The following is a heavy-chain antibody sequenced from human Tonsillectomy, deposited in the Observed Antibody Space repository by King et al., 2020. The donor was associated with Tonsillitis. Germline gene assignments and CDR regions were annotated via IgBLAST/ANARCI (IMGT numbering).Heavy chain of an antibody. CDR1: GGSFSGYY. D-gene: IGHD2-21*02. V-gene: IGHV4-34*01. J-gene: IGHJ4*02. CDR2: ISHGGRT. CDR3: ARGGYCGGDCYIDY. Sequence: VQLQQCGAGLLKPSETLSLTCAVYGGSFSGYYWSWIRQPPGKGLEWIGEISHGGRTNYNPSLKSRVTISVVTSKNQFSLKLSSVTAADTAVYSCARGGYCGGDCYIDYWGQGTLVTVSS.